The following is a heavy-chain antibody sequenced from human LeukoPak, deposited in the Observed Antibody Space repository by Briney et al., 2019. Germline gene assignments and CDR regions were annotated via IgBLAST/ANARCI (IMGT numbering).Heavy chain of an antibody. Sequence: SETLSLTCTVSDGSVSSYYWNWIRQPPGKGLEWIGFIYNSGSTNYNPSLYSRLTISVDTSKNQFSLKLTSVTAADTAVYYCARDRRGYGSFDSWGQGTLVTVSS. J-gene: IGHJ4*02. D-gene: IGHD5-18*01. CDR2: IYNSGST. V-gene: IGHV4-59*02. CDR1: DGSVSSYY. CDR3: ARDRRGYGSFDS.